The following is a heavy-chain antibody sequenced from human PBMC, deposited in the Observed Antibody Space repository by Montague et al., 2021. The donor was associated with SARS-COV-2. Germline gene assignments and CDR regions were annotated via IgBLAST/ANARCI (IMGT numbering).Heavy chain of an antibody. Sequence: SETLSLTCTVSGGSISNYYWSWIRQPPGRGLEWIGHIYYSGSTDYSPSLKSRVTISLDTSKNQFSLKVTSVTAADTAVYYCARGGGYSDYGLDVWGQGTTVTVSS. J-gene: IGHJ6*02. D-gene: IGHD3-22*01. CDR3: ARGGGYSDYGLDV. CDR1: GGSISNYY. V-gene: IGHV4-59*01. CDR2: IYYSGST.